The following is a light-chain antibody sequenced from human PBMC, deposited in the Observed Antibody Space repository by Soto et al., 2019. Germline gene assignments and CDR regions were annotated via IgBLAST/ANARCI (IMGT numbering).Light chain of an antibody. CDR1: QSISSW. J-gene: IGKJ4*01. V-gene: IGKV1-5*03. CDR3: QQYNSYLLT. Sequence: DIQMTQSPSTLSASVGDRVTITCRASQSISSWLAWYQQKPGKAPNLLIYKASSLESGVPSRFSGSGSGTEFTLTISSLQPDDCATYYCQQYNSYLLTFGGGTKVEIK. CDR2: KAS.